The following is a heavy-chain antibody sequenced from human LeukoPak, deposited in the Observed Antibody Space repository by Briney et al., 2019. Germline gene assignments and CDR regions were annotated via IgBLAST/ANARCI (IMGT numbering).Heavy chain of an antibody. CDR2: ITSSSSYI. CDR1: GFTFSSYG. CDR3: ARSYSSSRGTFDY. V-gene: IGHV3-21*01. D-gene: IGHD6-6*01. J-gene: IGHJ4*02. Sequence: KPGGSLRLSCAASGFTFSSYGMNWVRQAPGKGLDWVSSITSSSSYIYYADSVKGRFTISRDNAKNSLYLQMNSLRAEDTAVYYCARSYSSSRGTFDYWGQGTLVTVSS.